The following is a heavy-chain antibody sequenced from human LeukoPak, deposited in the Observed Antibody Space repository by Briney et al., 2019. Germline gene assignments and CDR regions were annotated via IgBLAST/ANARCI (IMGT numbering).Heavy chain of an antibody. Sequence: GGSLRLSCAASGFTVSSNYMSWVRQAPGKGLEWVSVIYSGGSTYYADSVKGRFTISRDNSKNTLYLQMNSLRAEDTAVYYCASGSNSNYDYFDYWGQGTLVTVSS. D-gene: IGHD4-11*01. V-gene: IGHV3-66*02. CDR1: GFTVSSNY. J-gene: IGHJ4*02. CDR2: IYSGGST. CDR3: ASGSNSNYDYFDY.